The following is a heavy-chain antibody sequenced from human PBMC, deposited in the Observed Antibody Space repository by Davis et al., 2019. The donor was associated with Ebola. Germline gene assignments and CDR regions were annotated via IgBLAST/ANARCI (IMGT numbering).Heavy chain of an antibody. CDR1: GFTVSSNH. CDR3: ASNLGSGSYFTY. J-gene: IGHJ4*02. Sequence: GSLRLSCAASGFTVSSNHMSWVRQSPGKGLEWIGEIYHSGESNYNPSLKSRVTISIDQSRNHFSLNLRSVTAADTAIYYCASNLGSGSYFTYWGQGILVTVSS. CDR2: IYHSGES. D-gene: IGHD3-10*01. V-gene: IGHV4-4*02.